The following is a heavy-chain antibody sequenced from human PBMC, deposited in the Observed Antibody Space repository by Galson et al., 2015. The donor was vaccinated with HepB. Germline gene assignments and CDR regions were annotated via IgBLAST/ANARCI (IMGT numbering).Heavy chain of an antibody. J-gene: IGHJ4*02. CDR1: GFGFINYG. V-gene: IGHV3-30*18. CDR3: AKDVEHWGGSCSD. D-gene: IGHD2-15*01. CDR2: VSYDGSTK. Sequence: SLRLSCAASGFGFINYGMHWVRQAPGKGLEWVAVVSYDGSTKYYTDSVKGRFTISRDNDKKTLYLQMNSLRVEDTAIYYCAKDVEHWGGSCSDWGQGTLVSVSS.